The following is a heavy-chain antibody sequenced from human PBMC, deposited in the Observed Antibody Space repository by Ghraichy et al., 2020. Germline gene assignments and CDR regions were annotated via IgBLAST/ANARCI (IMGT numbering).Heavy chain of an antibody. CDR1: GASISSSGYY. V-gene: IGHV4-39*01. CDR2: IYHSGTT. Sequence: SETLSLTCTVSGASISSSGYYWGWSCQRPGKGVEGIGSIYHSGTTYYSPSLKSRLTISVDTSTNQFSLKLSDGTAADTAVYYCALLKMLDPFVPWGQGTLVAVSS. J-gene: IGHJ5*02. CDR3: ALLKMLDPFVP. D-gene: IGHD2-15*01.